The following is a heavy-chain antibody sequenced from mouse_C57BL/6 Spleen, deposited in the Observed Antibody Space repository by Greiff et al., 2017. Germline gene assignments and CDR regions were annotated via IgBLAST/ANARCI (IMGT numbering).Heavy chain of an antibody. CDR2: IDPEDGET. D-gene: IGHD2-3*01. Sequence: EVKLVESGAELVKPGASVKLSCTASGFNIKDYYMHWVKQRTEQGLEWIGRIDPEDGETKYAPKFQGKATITADTSSNTAYLQLSSLTSEDTAVYYCASHYDGYLAWFAYWGQGTLVTVSA. CDR3: ASHYDGYLAWFAY. V-gene: IGHV14-2*01. CDR1: GFNIKDYY. J-gene: IGHJ3*01.